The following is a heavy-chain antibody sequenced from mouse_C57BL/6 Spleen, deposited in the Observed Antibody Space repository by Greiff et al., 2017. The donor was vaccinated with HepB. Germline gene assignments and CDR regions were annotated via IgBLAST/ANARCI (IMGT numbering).Heavy chain of an antibody. CDR2: IYPRSGNT. J-gene: IGHJ4*01. V-gene: IGHV1-81*01. CDR3: ARGSTTQVYYYAMDY. D-gene: IGHD3-2*02. CDR1: GYTFTSYG. Sequence: VQLQQSGAELARPGASVKLSCKASGYTFTSYGISWVKQRTGQGLEWIGEIYPRSGNTYYNEKFKGKATLTADKSSSTAYMELRSLTSEDSAVYFCARGSTTQVYYYAMDYWGQGTSVTVSS.